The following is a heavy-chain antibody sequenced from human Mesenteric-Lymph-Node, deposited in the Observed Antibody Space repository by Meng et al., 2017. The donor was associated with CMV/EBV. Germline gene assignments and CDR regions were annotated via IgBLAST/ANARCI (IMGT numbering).Heavy chain of an antibody. J-gene: IGHJ4*02. CDR2: INHSGST. D-gene: IGHD1-26*01. Sequence: GSLRLSCAVYGGSFSGYYWSWIRQPPGKGLEWIGEINHSGSTNYNPSLKSRVTIPVDTSKNQFSLKLTSVTAADTAVYYCARGGGSLQFDYWGQGTLVTVSS. V-gene: IGHV4-34*01. CDR3: ARGGGSLQFDY. CDR1: GGSFSGYY.